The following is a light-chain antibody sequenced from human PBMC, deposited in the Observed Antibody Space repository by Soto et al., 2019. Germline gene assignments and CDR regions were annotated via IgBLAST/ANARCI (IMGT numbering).Light chain of an antibody. V-gene: IGKV3-20*01. CDR3: QQYGTMPWN. CDR1: QSVIAEH. Sequence: EIVLTQSPGTLSLSPGERATLSCRTSQSVIAEHLAWYQQKPGQSPRLLMHGTFNRATGIPDRFSGSGSGTDFPLTISRLEAEDFAVYSCQQYGTMPWNFGQGNKVELK. J-gene: IGKJ1*01. CDR2: GTF.